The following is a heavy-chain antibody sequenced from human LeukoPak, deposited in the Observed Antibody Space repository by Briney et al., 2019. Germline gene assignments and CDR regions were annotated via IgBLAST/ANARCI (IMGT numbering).Heavy chain of an antibody. CDR1: GGSISSRTYY. D-gene: IGHD3-10*01. CDR3: ARPYGPYNWFDP. J-gene: IGHJ5*02. V-gene: IGHV4-39*01. Sequence: PSETLSLTCTVSGGSISSRTYYWGWIRQPPGKGLEWIGTIYYSGTTYYNPSLKSRVTISVDTSKNQFSLNLSSVTAADTAVYYCARPYGPYNWFDPWGQGTLVTVSS. CDR2: IYYSGTT.